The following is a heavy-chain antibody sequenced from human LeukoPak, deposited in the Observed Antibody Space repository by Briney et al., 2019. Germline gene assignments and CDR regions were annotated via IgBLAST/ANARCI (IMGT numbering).Heavy chain of an antibody. CDR2: IYHSGST. D-gene: IGHD4-11*01. Sequence: SETLSLTCTVSGYSISSGYYWGWIRQPPGKGLEWIGSIYHSGSTYYNPSLKSRVTISVDTSKNEFSLKLSSVTAADTAVYYCARSTVTTDYYYYYMDVWGKGTTVTVSS. V-gene: IGHV4-38-2*02. CDR3: ARSTVTTDYYYYYMDV. J-gene: IGHJ6*03. CDR1: GYSISSGYY.